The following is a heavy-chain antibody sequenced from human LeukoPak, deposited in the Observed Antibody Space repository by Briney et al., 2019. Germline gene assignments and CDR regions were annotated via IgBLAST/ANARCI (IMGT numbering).Heavy chain of an antibody. Sequence: SETLSLTCTVSGDSISSYYWNWIRQPPGKGLEWIAYIYYSGSTNYNPSLKSRVTISVDTSKNQFSLKLSSVTAADTAVYYCARFLYCSGGSCYFGYFDYWGQGTLVTVSS. CDR2: IYYSGST. CDR1: GDSISSYY. V-gene: IGHV4-59*01. D-gene: IGHD2-15*01. CDR3: ARFLYCSGGSCYFGYFDY. J-gene: IGHJ4*02.